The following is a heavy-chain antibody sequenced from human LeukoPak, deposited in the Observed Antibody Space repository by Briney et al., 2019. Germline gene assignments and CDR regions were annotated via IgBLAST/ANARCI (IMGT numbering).Heavy chain of an antibody. D-gene: IGHD5-18*01. CDR2: ISHSGSI. CDR1: GSSITSGDY. J-gene: IGHJ5*02. Sequence: PSETLSLTCAVSGSSITSGDYWGWIRQPPGRGLEWIGSISHSGSIYYNPSLKSRVTISIDTSKNEFSLKVNSVTAADTAVYFCARQDTAMVKGWFDPWGQGTLVTVSS. V-gene: IGHV4-38-2*01. CDR3: ARQDTAMVKGWFDP.